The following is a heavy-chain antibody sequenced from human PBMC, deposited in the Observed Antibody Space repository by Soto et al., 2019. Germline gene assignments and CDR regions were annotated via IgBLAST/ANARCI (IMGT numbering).Heavy chain of an antibody. D-gene: IGHD3-9*01. V-gene: IGHV3-15*01. J-gene: IGHJ4*02. CDR2: IKSKTDGGTT. CDR3: TTDRPYYDILTSYYDFDY. CDR1: GFTFSNAW. Sequence: GGSLRLSCAASGFTFSNAWMSWVRQAPGKGLEWVGCIKSKTDGGTTDYAAPVKGRFTISRDDSKNTLYLQMNSLKTEDTAVYYCTTDRPYYDILTSYYDFDYWGQGTLVTVSS.